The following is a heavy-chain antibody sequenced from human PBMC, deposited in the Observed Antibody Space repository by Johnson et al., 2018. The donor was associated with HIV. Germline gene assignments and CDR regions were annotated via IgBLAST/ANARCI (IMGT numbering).Heavy chain of an antibody. Sequence: VQLVESGGGLVQPGRSLRLSCAASGFTFDDYAMHWVRQAPGKGLEWVSGISWNGGSTGYANSVKGRFTISRDNSKNTLYLQMNSLRAEDTAVYYCAKEYCGGDCSTDAFDIWGQGTMVTVSS. CDR3: AKEYCGGDCSTDAFDI. CDR1: GFTFDDYA. J-gene: IGHJ3*02. CDR2: ISWNGGST. D-gene: IGHD2-21*02. V-gene: IGHV3-9*01.